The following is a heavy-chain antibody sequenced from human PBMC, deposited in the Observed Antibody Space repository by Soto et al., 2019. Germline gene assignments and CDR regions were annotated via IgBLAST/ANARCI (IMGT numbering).Heavy chain of an antibody. CDR1: GFPFSSYW. J-gene: IGHJ4*02. Sequence: PGGSLRLSCAASGFPFSSYWMHWVRQTPEEGLVWVSNVNSDDTDRRYADSVKGRFTISRDNAKNTLYLQMNSLRAEDSAVYYCVKDGSKRDCSVGSCSFDYWGQGTLVTVSS. D-gene: IGHD2-15*01. CDR3: VKDGSKRDCSVGSCSFDY. CDR2: VNSDDTDR. V-gene: IGHV3-74*01.